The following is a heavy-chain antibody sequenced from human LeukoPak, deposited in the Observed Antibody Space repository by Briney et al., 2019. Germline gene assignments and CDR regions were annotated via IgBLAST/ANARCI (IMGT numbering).Heavy chain of an antibody. CDR3: TRVGGVVPATYFDY. CDR2: IRSKAYGGTT. V-gene: IGHV3-49*04. Sequence: GGSLRLSCTASGFTFGDYAMSWVRQAPGKGLEWVGFIRSKAYGGTTEYAASVKGRFTISRDDSKSIAYLQMNSLKTEDTAVYYCTRVGGVVPATYFDYWGQGTLVTVSS. J-gene: IGHJ4*02. D-gene: IGHD2-2*01. CDR1: GFTFGDYA.